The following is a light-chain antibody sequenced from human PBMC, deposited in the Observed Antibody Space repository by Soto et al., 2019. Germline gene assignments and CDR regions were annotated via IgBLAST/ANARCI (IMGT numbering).Light chain of an antibody. CDR3: QQYGSSTYT. CDR2: GAS. Sequence: EVGLTQSPGSLSLSPRERATLSCRASQSVSSNHLAWYQQKPGQAPRLLIYGASRRATGIPDRFSGSGSGTEFTLTISRLEPEDFAVYYCQQYGSSTYTFGQGTKVDIK. CDR1: QSVSSNH. V-gene: IGKV3-20*01. J-gene: IGKJ2*01.